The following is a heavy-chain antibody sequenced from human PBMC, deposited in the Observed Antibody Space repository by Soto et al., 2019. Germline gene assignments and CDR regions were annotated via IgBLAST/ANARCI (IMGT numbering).Heavy chain of an antibody. J-gene: IGHJ4*02. CDR3: ARGPHVGISTS. Sequence: EVQLVGSGGGLIQPGGSLVLSCAASGFNVSSNYMSWVRQAPGKGLEWLSVIYSGGSTYYAESVKGRFSISRDNSKNTRNLQMNALRVEDTAVYYCARGPHVGISTSWGQGALVTVSS. CDR2: IYSGGST. CDR1: GFNVSSNY. V-gene: IGHV3-53*01. D-gene: IGHD2-2*01.